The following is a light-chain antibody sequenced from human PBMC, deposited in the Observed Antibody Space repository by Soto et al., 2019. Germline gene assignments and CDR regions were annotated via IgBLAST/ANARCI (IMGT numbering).Light chain of an antibody. V-gene: IGLV1-40*01. J-gene: IGLJ1*01. Sequence: QSVLTQPPSVSGAPGQRVTISRTGSSSNIGAGYDVHWYQQLPGTAPKLLIYGNSNRPSGVPDRFSGSKSGTSASLAITGLQAEDEADYYCQSYDSSLSANYVFGTGTKVTVL. CDR2: GNS. CDR3: QSYDSSLSANYV. CDR1: SSNIGAGYD.